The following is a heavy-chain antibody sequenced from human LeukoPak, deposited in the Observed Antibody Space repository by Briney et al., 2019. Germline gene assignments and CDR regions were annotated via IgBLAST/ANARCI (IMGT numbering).Heavy chain of an antibody. CDR1: GGSISSYY. CDR2: IYYSGST. Sequence: SETLSLTCTVSGGSISSYYWGWIRQPPGKGLEWIGYIYYSGSTNYNPSLKSRVTISVDTSKNQFSLKLSSVTAADTAVYYCARDLVYGDYPGHDAFDIWGQGTMVTVSS. V-gene: IGHV4-59*01. J-gene: IGHJ3*02. CDR3: ARDLVYGDYPGHDAFDI. D-gene: IGHD4-17*01.